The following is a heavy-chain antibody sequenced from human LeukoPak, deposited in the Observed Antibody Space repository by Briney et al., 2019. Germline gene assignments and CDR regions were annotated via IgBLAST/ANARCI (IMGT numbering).Heavy chain of an antibody. V-gene: IGHV4-59*11. CDR1: GGSISSRF. Sequence: SETLSLTCSVSGGSISSRFWSWIRQPPREGLEWIGSIYYTGSTKYNPSLKSRVTISVDTSKNQFSLKLSSVTAADTAVYYCARSYNSGSYYPYYFDFWGQGTLVAVSS. CDR2: IYYTGST. J-gene: IGHJ4*01. D-gene: IGHD3-10*01. CDR3: ARSYNSGSYYPYYFDF.